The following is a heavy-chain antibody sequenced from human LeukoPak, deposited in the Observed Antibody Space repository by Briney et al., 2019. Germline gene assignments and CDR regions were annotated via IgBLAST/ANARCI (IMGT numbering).Heavy chain of an antibody. CDR2: INPNSGGT. Sequence: ASVKVSCKASGYTFTAYYMHWGRQAPGQGLEWMGWINPNSGGTNYAQKFQGRVTMTRDTSISTAYMELSRLRSDDTAVYYCARGASGVYTVTTSWFDPWGQGTLVTVSS. D-gene: IGHD4-17*01. CDR3: ARGASGVYTVTTSWFDP. J-gene: IGHJ5*02. V-gene: IGHV1-2*02. CDR1: GYTFTAYY.